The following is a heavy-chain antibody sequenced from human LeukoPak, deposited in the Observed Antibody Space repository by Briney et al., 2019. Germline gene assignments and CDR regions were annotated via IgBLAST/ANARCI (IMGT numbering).Heavy chain of an antibody. J-gene: IGHJ3*02. D-gene: IGHD3-16*01. CDR2: IYYSGST. Sequence: PSGTLSLTCTVSGGSISSYYWSWIRQPPGKGLEWIGYIYYSGSTNYNPSLKSRVTISVDTSKNQFSLKLSSVTAADTAVYYCARVGDLGPAAFDIWGQGTMVTVSS. CDR1: GGSISSYY. CDR3: ARVGDLGPAAFDI. V-gene: IGHV4-59*01.